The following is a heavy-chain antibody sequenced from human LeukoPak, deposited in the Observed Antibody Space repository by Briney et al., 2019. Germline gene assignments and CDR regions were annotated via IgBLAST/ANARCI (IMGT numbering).Heavy chain of an antibody. CDR3: ARGGITIFGVAIPNFDY. CDR1: GFTFSSYS. J-gene: IGHJ4*02. Sequence: GGSLRLSCAASGFTFSSYSMNWVRQAPGKGLEWVSSISSSSSNIYYADSVKGRFTISRDNAKNSLYLHMNSLRAEDTALYYCARGGITIFGVAIPNFDYWGQGTLVTVSS. CDR2: ISSSSSNI. D-gene: IGHD3-3*01. V-gene: IGHV3-21*04.